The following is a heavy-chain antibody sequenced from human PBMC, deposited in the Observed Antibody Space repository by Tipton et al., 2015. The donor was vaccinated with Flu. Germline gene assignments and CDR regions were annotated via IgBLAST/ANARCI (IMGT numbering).Heavy chain of an antibody. CDR2: ISSSGSTI. CDR1: GFTFSDYY. D-gene: IGHD2-2*01. Sequence: CAASGFTFSDYYMSWIRQAPGEGLEWVSYISSSGSTIYYADSVKGRFTISRDNAKNSLYLQMNSLRAEDTAVYYCARPQFPLGYCSSPSCYGGYYYSYFGMDVWGQGTTVTVS. J-gene: IGHJ6*02. V-gene: IGHV3-11*01. CDR3: ARPQFPLGYCSSPSCYGGYYYSYFGMDV.